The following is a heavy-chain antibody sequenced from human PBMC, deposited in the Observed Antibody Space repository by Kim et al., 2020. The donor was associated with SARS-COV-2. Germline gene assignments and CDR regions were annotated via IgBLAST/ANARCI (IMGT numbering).Heavy chain of an antibody. Sequence: SETLSLTCDVSSGSINYRDWWSWVRQTPGNRLEWIGGISHSGSTNYNPSLQSRVTLSIDTSKNHLSLTLKSVTAADTAIYYFANSENCVGGSCDSTYWG. V-gene: IGHV4-4*02. CDR2: ISHSGST. D-gene: IGHD2-15*01. CDR1: SGSINYRDW. CDR3: ANSENCVGGSCDSTY. J-gene: IGHJ4*01.